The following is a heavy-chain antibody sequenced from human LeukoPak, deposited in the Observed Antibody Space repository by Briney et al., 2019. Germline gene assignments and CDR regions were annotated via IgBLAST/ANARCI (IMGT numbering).Heavy chain of an antibody. CDR3: ARDRRIAAAKYNWFDP. CDR2: INPSGGST. CDR1: GYTFTSYY. D-gene: IGHD6-13*01. Sequence: ASVKVSCKASGYTFTSYYMHWVRQAPGQGLEWMGIINPSGGSTSYAQKFQGRVTMTRDMSTSTVYMELSSLRSEDTAVYYCARDRRIAAAKYNWFDPWGQGTLVTVSS. V-gene: IGHV1-46*01. J-gene: IGHJ5*02.